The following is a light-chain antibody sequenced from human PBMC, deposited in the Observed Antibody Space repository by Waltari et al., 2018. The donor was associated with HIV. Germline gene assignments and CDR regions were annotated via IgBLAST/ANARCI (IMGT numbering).Light chain of an antibody. CDR1: SSNIGAGSD. CDR2: ANI. CDR3: QSFDSSLTTSGVI. J-gene: IGLJ2*01. V-gene: IGLV1-40*01. Sequence: QSVLTQPPSVSGAPGQRVTISCTGSSSNIGAGSDVHWYQQLPGTAPKPTIYANINRPSGVLARFSGAKSGSSASLAITGLQAEDEAHYYCQSFDSSLTTSGVIFGGGTKLTVL.